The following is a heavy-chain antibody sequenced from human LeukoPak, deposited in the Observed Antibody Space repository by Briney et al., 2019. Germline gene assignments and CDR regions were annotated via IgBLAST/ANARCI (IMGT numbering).Heavy chain of an antibody. Sequence: PGGSLRLSCAASGFTFSSYEMNWVRQAPGKGLEWVSYISSSGSTIYYADSVKGRFTISRDNAKNSLYLQMNSLRAEDTAVYYCARAVAGTYYYYMDVWGKGTTVTVSS. CDR3: ARAVAGTYYYYMDV. D-gene: IGHD6-19*01. CDR2: ISSSGSTI. CDR1: GFTFSSYE. V-gene: IGHV3-48*03. J-gene: IGHJ6*03.